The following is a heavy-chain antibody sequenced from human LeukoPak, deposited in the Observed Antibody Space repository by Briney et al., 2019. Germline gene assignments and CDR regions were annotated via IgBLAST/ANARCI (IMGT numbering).Heavy chain of an antibody. J-gene: IGHJ4*02. V-gene: IGHV1-2*02. CDR1: GYTFTGYY. CDR2: IHPNSGGT. Sequence: ASVKVSCKASGYTFTGYYMHWVRQAPGQGLEWMGWIHPNSGGTNYAQKFQGRVTMTRDTSISTAYMEVSRLRSDDTAIYYCAREYGLPFDYWGQGTLVTVSS. D-gene: IGHD3-10*01. CDR3: AREYGLPFDY.